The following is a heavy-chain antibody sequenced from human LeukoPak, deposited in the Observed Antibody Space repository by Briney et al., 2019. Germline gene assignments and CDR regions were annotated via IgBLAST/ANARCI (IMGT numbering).Heavy chain of an antibody. V-gene: IGHV6-1*01. CDR2: TYFRSKWYN. J-gene: IGHJ4*02. CDR1: GDSVSSNRAT. Sequence: SQTLSLTCAISGDSVSSNRATWTWIRQSPSKGLEWLGRTYFRSKWYNDYAVSVKSRITINPDTSKNQFSLQLNSVTPEDTAVYYCARGRGDIDFDYWGQGTLVTVSS. CDR3: ARGRGDIDFDY.